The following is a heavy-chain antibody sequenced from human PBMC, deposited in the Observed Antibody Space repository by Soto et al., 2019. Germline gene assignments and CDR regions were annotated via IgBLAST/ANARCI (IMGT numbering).Heavy chain of an antibody. J-gene: IGHJ5*02. V-gene: IGHV3-53*01. Sequence: GGSLRLSCAASGFTVSRDYMSWVRQAPGKGLEWVSVIYTGGSTYYADSVKGRFTFSRDNSKNTLYLQMNSLRAEDTAVYYCARAYGGNPALFDPWGQGTLVTVSS. CDR2: IYTGGST. D-gene: IGHD4-17*01. CDR1: GFTVSRDY. CDR3: ARAYGGNPALFDP.